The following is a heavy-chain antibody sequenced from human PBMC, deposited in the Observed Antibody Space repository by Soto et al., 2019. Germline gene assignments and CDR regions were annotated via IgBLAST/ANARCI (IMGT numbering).Heavy chain of an antibody. CDR1: GGSISSGGYS. CDR2: IYHSGST. Sequence: QVQLQESGPGLVKPSETLSLTCTVSGGSISSGGYSWSWIRQPPGKGLEWIGYIYHSGSTYYNPSLKSRVTISVDRSKNQFSLKLSSVTAADTAVYYCARGILLWFGELSHYGMDVWGQGTTVTVSS. D-gene: IGHD3-10*01. V-gene: IGHV4-30-2*01. J-gene: IGHJ6*02. CDR3: ARGILLWFGELSHYGMDV.